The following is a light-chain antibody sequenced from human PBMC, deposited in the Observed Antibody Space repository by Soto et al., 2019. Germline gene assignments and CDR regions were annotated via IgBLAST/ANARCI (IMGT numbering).Light chain of an antibody. Sequence: DIVLTQSPGTLSLSPGERATLSCRASQTVRNNYLAWYQQKPGQAPRLLIYDASSRATGIPARFSGSGSGTDFTLTISSLEPEDFAVYYCQQRSDWPLTFGGGTTVDIK. CDR1: QTVRNNY. V-gene: IGKV3D-20*02. CDR3: QQRSDWPLT. J-gene: IGKJ4*01. CDR2: DAS.